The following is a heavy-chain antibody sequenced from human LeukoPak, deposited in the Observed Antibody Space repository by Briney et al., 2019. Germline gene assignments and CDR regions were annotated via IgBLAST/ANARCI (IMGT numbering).Heavy chain of an antibody. V-gene: IGHV3-23*01. CDR2: FGVSGKA. CDR1: GFTFSSYA. Sequence: GGSLRLSCAASGFTFSSYAMSWVRQAPGKGLEWVATFGVSGKAYYADSAKGRFIISRDNTRDTLYLQMNSLRAEDTAVYYCAKAGITIFGSVSDYWGQGTLVTVSS. J-gene: IGHJ4*02. CDR3: AKAGITIFGSVSDY. D-gene: IGHD3-3*01.